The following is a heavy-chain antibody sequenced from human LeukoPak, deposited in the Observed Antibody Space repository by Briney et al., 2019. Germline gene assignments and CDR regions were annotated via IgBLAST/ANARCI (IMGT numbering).Heavy chain of an antibody. CDR2: ISYTGTYI. D-gene: IGHD1-26*01. Sequence: GGSLRLSCAASAFSLNAYNMNWVRQAPGKGLEWVSSISYTGTYIYYADSVKGRFTISRDNAQNSLYLQMNSLRAEDTAIYYCARDRGTYRPIDYLGQGTLVTVSS. CDR1: AFSLNAYN. CDR3: ARDRGTYRPIDY. V-gene: IGHV3-21*04. J-gene: IGHJ4*02.